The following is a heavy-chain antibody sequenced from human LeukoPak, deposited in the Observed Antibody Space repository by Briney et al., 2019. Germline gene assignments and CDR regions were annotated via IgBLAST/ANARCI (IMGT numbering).Heavy chain of an antibody. CDR1: GYSFTSYW. V-gene: IGHV5-51*01. Sequence: GESLKISCKGSGYSFTSYWIGWVRQMPGKGLEWMGIIYPGDSDTTYSPSFQGQVTISADKSISTAYLQWSSLKASDTAMYYCARQARRGYYDSSGYIPTFYYGMDVWGQGTTVTVSS. CDR2: IYPGDSDT. D-gene: IGHD3-22*01. CDR3: ARQARRGYYDSSGYIPTFYYGMDV. J-gene: IGHJ6*02.